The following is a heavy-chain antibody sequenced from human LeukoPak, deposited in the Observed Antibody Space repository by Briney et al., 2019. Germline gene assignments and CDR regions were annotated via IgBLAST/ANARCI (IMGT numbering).Heavy chain of an antibody. CDR3: AREIRFLESNWFDP. Sequence: GRSLRLSCAASGFTFSSYGMHWVRQAPGKGLEWVAVIWYDGSNKYYADSVKGRFTISRDNSKNTLYLQMNSLRAEDTAVYYCAREIRFLESNWFDPWGQGTLVTVSS. V-gene: IGHV3-33*01. J-gene: IGHJ5*02. CDR2: IWYDGSNK. CDR1: GFTFSSYG. D-gene: IGHD3-3*01.